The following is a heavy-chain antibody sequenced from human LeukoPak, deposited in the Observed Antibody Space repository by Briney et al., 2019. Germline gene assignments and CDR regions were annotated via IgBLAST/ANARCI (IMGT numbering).Heavy chain of an antibody. CDR3: AKEGNYYDSSGYYRSYYFDY. Sequence: GGSLRLSCAASGFTFSSYAMSWVRQAPGKGLEWVAVIWYDGSNKYYADSVKGRFTISRDNSKNTLDLQMNSLRAKDTAVYYCAKEGNYYDSSGYYRSYYFDYWGQGTLVTVSS. CDR1: GFTFSSYA. D-gene: IGHD3-22*01. V-gene: IGHV3-30*02. CDR2: IWYDGSNK. J-gene: IGHJ4*02.